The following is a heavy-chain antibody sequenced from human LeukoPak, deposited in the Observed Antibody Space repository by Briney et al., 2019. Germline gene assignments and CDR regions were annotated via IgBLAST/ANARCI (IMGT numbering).Heavy chain of an antibody. CDR3: ARAGGLGTVTGRGDPRKTPPDY. V-gene: IGHV1-46*01. CDR1: GYTFTSYY. D-gene: IGHD4-17*01. J-gene: IGHJ4*02. Sequence: ASVKVSCKASGYTFTSYYMHWVRQAPGQGLEWMGIINPSGGSTSYAQKFQGRVTMTRDTSTSTVYMELSSLRSEDTAVYYCARAGGLGTVTGRGDPRKTPPDYWGQGTLVTVSS. CDR2: INPSGGST.